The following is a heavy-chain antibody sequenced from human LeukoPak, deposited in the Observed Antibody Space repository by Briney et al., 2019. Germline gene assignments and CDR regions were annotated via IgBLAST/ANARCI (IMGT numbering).Heavy chain of an antibody. J-gene: IGHJ4*02. V-gene: IGHV4-39*07. CDR1: GGSISSSSYY. D-gene: IGHD5-18*01. Sequence: SETLSLTCTVSGGSISSSSYYWGWIRQPPGKGLEWIGSIYYSGSTYYNPSLKSRVTISVDTSKNQFSLKLSSVTAADTAVYYCARRTAMGCFDYWGQGTLVTVSS. CDR2: IYYSGST. CDR3: ARRTAMGCFDY.